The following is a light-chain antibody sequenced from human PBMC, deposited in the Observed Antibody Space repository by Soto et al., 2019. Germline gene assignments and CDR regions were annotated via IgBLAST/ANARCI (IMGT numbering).Light chain of an antibody. J-gene: IGKJ3*01. V-gene: IGKV3-11*01. CDR1: QSVSSY. CDR2: DAS. Sequence: EIVLTQSPATLSLSPGERATLSCRASQSVSSYLAWYQQKPGQAPRLLIYDASNRATGISARFSGSGSGTDFTLTISSLEPEDFAVYYCQQRYNWPLTFGPGTKEDIK. CDR3: QQRYNWPLT.